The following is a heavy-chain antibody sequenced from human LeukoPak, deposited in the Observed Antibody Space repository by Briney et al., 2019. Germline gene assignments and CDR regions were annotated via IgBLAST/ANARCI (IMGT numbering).Heavy chain of an antibody. Sequence: QPGGSLRLSCAASGFILSDYYGDWVRQAPGKGLEWIGHTRNKAHSYTAEYAASVKGRFTMSGDDSKNSVYLQMNSLKTEDTAVYYCTTLYHDGCIYHPFEFWGQGTLVTVSS. J-gene: IGHJ4*02. D-gene: IGHD3-16*01. V-gene: IGHV3-72*01. CDR3: TTLYHDGCIYHPFEF. CDR1: GFILSDYY. CDR2: TRNKAHSYTA.